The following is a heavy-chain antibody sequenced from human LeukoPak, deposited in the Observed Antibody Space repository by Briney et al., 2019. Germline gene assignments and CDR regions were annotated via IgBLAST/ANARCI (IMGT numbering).Heavy chain of an antibody. D-gene: IGHD3-10*01. V-gene: IGHV4-39*02. CDR3: ARDSEGSGSYYNQFDY. CDR1: GGSISSSSYY. Sequence: SETLSLTCTVSGGSISSSSYYWGWIRQPPGKGLEWIGSIYYSGSTYYNPSLKSRVTISVDTSKNQFSLKLSSVTAADTAVYYCARDSEGSGSYYNQFDYWGQGTLVTVSS. CDR2: IYYSGST. J-gene: IGHJ4*02.